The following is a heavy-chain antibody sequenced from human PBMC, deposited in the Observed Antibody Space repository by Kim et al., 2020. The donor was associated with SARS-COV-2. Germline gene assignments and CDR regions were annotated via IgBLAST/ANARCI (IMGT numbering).Heavy chain of an antibody. CDR3: ARSYYGSGSYPDY. CDR1: GGSISSSSYY. V-gene: IGHV4-39*01. Sequence: SETLSLTCTVSGGSISSSSYYWGWIRQPPGKGLEWIGSIYYSGSTYYNPSLKSRVTISVDTTKNQFSLKLSSVTAADTAVYYCARSYYGSGSYPDYWGQGTLVTVSS. CDR2: IYYSGST. J-gene: IGHJ4*02. D-gene: IGHD3-10*01.